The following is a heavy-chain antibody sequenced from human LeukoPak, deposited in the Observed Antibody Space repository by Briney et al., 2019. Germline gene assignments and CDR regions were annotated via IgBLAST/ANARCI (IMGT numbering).Heavy chain of an antibody. CDR3: ARNYVDTAMVTPEGWFDP. CDR1: GDSLSSNSAA. D-gene: IGHD5-18*01. J-gene: IGHJ5*02. CDR2: TYYRSKSYN. V-gene: IGHV6-1*01. Sequence: SQTLSLTCAISGDSLSSNSAAWNWIRQSPSRGLEWLGRTYYRSKSYNDYAVSVKSQITINPDTSKNQFSLQLNSVTPEDTAVYYCARNYVDTAMVTPEGWFDPWGQGTLVTVSS.